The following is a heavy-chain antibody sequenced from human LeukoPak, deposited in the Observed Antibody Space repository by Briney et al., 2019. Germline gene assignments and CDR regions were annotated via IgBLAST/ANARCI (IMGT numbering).Heavy chain of an antibody. Sequence: PGGSLRLSCAVSGFGFSSYAMSWVRRAPGKGLEWVSAITGSGGRTYYAESVKGRFTISRDNSKNTLYLQMNSLRAEDTAVYYCARLRTTVTYYFDYWGQGTLVTVSS. J-gene: IGHJ4*02. CDR1: GFGFSSYA. CDR2: ITGSGGRT. V-gene: IGHV3-23*01. CDR3: ARLRTTVTYYFDY. D-gene: IGHD4-17*01.